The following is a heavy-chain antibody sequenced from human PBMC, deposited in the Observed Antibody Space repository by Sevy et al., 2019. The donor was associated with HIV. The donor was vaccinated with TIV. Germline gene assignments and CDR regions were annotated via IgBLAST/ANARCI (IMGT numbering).Heavy chain of an antibody. J-gene: IGHJ5*02. V-gene: IGHV1-2*06. D-gene: IGHD6-19*01. Sequence: ASVKVSCKASGYNFYIHWVRQAPGQGLEWVGRVTPNSGATTYAQRFQGRVAMTMDTSISTAYMGLSGLKSDDTAIYYGAGQSLGWYNWFDPWGQGTLVTVSS. CDR3: AGQSLGWYNWFDP. CDR2: VTPNSGAT. CDR1: GYNFY.